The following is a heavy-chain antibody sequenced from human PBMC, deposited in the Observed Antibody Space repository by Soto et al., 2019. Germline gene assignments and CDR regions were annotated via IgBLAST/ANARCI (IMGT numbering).Heavy chain of an antibody. Sequence: QVQLQESGPGLVKPSETLSLTCTVSGGSISSYYWSWIRQPPGKGLEWIGYIYYSGSTNYNPSLKSRVTISVDTSKNQFSLKLSSVTAADTAVYYCARELEVGGAFDSWGQGTMVTVSS. V-gene: IGHV4-59*01. CDR1: GGSISSYY. CDR2: IYYSGST. J-gene: IGHJ3*02. CDR3: ARELEVGGAFDS. D-gene: IGHD1-1*01.